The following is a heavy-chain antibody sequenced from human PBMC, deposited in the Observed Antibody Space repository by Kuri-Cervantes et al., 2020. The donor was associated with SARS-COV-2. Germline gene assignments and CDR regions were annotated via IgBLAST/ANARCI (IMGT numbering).Heavy chain of an antibody. D-gene: IGHD5-18*01. J-gene: IGHJ4*02. CDR3: ARDSYGPFDY. CDR1: GGSISSSSLY. V-gene: IGHV4-39*07. Sequence: SETLSLTCTVSGGSISSSSLYWGWIRQPPGKGLEWIGNIYYSGTTHYNPSLNSRLTISADTSKNQFSLKLSSVTAADPAVYYCARDSYGPFDYWGQGTLVTVSS. CDR2: IYYSGTT.